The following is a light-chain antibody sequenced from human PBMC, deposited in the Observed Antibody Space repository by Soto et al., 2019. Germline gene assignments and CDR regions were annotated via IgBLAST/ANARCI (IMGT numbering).Light chain of an antibody. CDR1: SSNIGSYY. CDR3: GTWDNSLSAGVV. V-gene: IGLV1-51*01. Sequence: QTVVTQPPSVSAAPGQKVTISCSGSSSNIGSYYVFWYQQLPGTAPKVLIYDNNKRPSGIPDRFSGSKSGTSATLGITGLQTGDGADYYCGTWDNSLSAGVVFGGGTQLTVL. CDR2: DNN. J-gene: IGLJ7*01.